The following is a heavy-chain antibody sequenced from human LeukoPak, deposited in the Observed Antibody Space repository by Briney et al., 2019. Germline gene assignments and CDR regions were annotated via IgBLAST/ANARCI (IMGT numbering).Heavy chain of an antibody. CDR3: ARDVGSSGCSDY. D-gene: IGHD6-19*01. J-gene: IGHJ4*02. Sequence: ASVKVSCKASGYTFTSYGISWVRQAPGQGLEWMGWISAYNGNTNYAQKFQGRVTMTRDTSISTAYMELSRLRSDDTAVYYCARDVGSSGCSDYWGQGTLVTVSS. V-gene: IGHV1-18*04. CDR1: GYTFTSYG. CDR2: ISAYNGNT.